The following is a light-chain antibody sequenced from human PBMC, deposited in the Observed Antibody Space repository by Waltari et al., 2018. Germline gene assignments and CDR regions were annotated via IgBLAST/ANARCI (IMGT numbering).Light chain of an antibody. CDR3: QQYYNSPLT. CDR2: WAS. Sequence: DIVMTQSPDSLAVSLGERATINCKSSQSVLYSSNNKNYLAWYQQKPGHPPKLIIYWASTRESGVPDRFSGSESGTDFTLTISSLQAEDVAVYYCQQYYNSPLTFGGGTKVEIK. J-gene: IGKJ4*01. V-gene: IGKV4-1*01. CDR1: QSVLYSSNNKNY.